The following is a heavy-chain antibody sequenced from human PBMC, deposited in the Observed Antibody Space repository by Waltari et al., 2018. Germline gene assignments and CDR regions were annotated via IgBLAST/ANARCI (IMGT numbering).Heavy chain of an antibody. CDR2: ISSSSYI. J-gene: IGHJ4*02. V-gene: IGHV3-21*01. CDR3: ARDLSGWYQGLDY. Sequence: EVQLVESGGGLVKPGGSLRLSCAASGFTFSSYSMNWVRQAPGKGLEWVSSISSSSYIYYADSVKGRFTISRDNAKNSLYLQMNSLRAEDTAVYYCARDLSGWYQGLDYWGQGTLVTVSS. D-gene: IGHD6-19*01. CDR1: GFTFSSYS.